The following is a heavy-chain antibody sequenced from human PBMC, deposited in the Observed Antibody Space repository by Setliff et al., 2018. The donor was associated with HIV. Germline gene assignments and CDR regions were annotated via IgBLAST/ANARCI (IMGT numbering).Heavy chain of an antibody. Sequence: GASVKVSCKASGYAFTAYHIHWVRQAPGQGFEWMGRTNPKSGFTQYAQTFQGRISLTRDTSTGTAYMELAGLRRDDTATYYCARDPGPTKFLERYANYYFDSWGQGTLVTVSS. CDR3: ARDPGPTKFLERYANYYFDS. D-gene: IGHD3-3*01. V-gene: IGHV1-2*06. CDR2: TNPKSGFT. CDR1: GYAFTAYH. J-gene: IGHJ4*02.